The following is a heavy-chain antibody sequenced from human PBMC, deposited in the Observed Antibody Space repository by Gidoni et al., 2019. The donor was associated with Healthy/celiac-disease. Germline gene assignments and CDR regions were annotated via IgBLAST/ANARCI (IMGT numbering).Heavy chain of an antibody. Sequence: EVQLVESGGGLVQPGGSLRLSCAASGFTVSSNYMSWVRQAPGKGLEGVSVIYSGGSTYYADSVKGRFTISRDNSKNTLYLQMNSLRAEDTAVYYCARESQLGAFDIWGQGTMVTVSS. CDR1: GFTVSSNY. D-gene: IGHD2-2*01. J-gene: IGHJ3*02. V-gene: IGHV3-66*01. CDR2: IYSGGST. CDR3: ARESQLGAFDI.